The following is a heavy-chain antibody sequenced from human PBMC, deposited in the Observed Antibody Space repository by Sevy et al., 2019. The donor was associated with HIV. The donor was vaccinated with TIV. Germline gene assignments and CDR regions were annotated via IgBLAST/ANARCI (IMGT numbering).Heavy chain of an antibody. J-gene: IGHJ5*02. D-gene: IGHD3-22*01. V-gene: IGHV3-23*01. CDR1: GFTFSSYV. Sequence: GGSLRLSCAASGFTFSSYVLSWVRQAPGKGLEWVSTNSGSGGSTYYADSVKGRFSISRDNSKNTMYLEMNSLRAEDTAVYYCAKEYSSGYSWGQGTLVTVSS. CDR2: NSGSGGST. CDR3: AKEYSSGYS.